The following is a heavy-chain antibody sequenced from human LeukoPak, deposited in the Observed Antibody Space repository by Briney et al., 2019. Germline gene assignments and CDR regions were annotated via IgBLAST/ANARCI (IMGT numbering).Heavy chain of an antibody. CDR1: GFTFSNHW. V-gene: IGHV3-74*01. Sequence: GGSLRLSCAASGFTFSNHWMHWVRQAPGKGLVWVSRANGDASSTNYADSVKGRFTISRDNTKNTLYLQMNSLRAEDTAVYFCAGATVTTDALGIWGQGALVTVSS. CDR2: ANGDASST. CDR3: AGATVTTDALGI. J-gene: IGHJ3*02. D-gene: IGHD4-17*01.